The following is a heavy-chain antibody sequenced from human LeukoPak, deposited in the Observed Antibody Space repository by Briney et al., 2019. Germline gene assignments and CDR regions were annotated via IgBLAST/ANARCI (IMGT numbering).Heavy chain of an antibody. CDR1: GFTVSSNY. V-gene: IGHV3-53*01. CDR3: AKGRFSSGWLGTDY. J-gene: IGHJ4*02. CDR2: IYSGGST. Sequence: GGSLRLSCAASGFTVSSNYMSWVRQAPGKGLERVSVIYSGGSTYYADSVKGRFTISRDNFKNTVDLEMNSLKVGDTAVYYCAKGRFSSGWLGTDYWGQGTLVTVSS. D-gene: IGHD6-19*01.